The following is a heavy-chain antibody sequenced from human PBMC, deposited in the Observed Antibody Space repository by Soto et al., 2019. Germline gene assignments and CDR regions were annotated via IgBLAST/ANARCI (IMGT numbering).Heavy chain of an antibody. CDR1: GGSISSGGYY. CDR3: ARDWSIYCSSTSCRHYYYGMDV. D-gene: IGHD2-2*01. V-gene: IGHV4-31*03. CDR2: IYYSGST. J-gene: IGHJ6*02. Sequence: SETLSLTCTVSGGSISSGGYYGSWIRQHPGKGLEWIGYIYYSGSTYYNPSLKSRVTISVDTSKNQFSLKLSSVTAADTAVYYCARDWSIYCSSTSCRHYYYGMDVWGQGTTVTVSS.